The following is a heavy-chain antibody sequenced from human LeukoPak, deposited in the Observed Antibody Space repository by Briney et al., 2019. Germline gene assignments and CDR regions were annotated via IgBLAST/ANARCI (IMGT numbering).Heavy chain of an antibody. J-gene: IGHJ4*02. V-gene: IGHV4-59*11. CDR2: IYYSGST. D-gene: IGHD1-26*01. Sequence: SETLSLTCTVSGGSMSSHYWSWIRQPPGKGLEWIGYIYYSGSTNYNPSLKSRVTISVDTSKNQFSLKLSSVTAADTAVYYCARGVGATSYFDYWGQGTLATVSS. CDR3: ARGVGATSYFDY. CDR1: GGSMSSHY.